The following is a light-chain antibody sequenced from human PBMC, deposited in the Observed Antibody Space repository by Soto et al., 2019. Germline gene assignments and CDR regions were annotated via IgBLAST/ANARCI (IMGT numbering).Light chain of an antibody. J-gene: IGKJ4*01. Sequence: EIVMTQSPATLSVSPGERATLSCRASQSVNNKLAWYQQKPGQAPRLLIFDASTGATGIPARFSGSGSGTEFTLTISSLQSEDFAVYHCQQYENWPLTLAGGTKVDIK. CDR2: DAS. CDR1: QSVNNK. CDR3: QQYENWPLT. V-gene: IGKV3-15*01.